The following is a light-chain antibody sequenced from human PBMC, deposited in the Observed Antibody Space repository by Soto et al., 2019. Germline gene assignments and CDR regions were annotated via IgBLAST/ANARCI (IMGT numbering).Light chain of an antibody. CDR3: QQSYSSPPT. J-gene: IGKJ1*01. CDR2: HAS. Sequence: DIKMTQSPSSLSASVGDRVTITCRASESISSYLNWYQQKPGTAPKVLIYHASSLQSGVPSRFSGSRSGPDFTLTISSLQPEYFATYSCQQSYSSPPTFGQGTKVDIK. CDR1: ESISSY. V-gene: IGKV1-39*01.